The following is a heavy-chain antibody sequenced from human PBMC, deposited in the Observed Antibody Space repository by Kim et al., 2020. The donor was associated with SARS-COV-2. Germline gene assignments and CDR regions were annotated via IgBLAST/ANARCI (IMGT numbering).Heavy chain of an antibody. Sequence: ASVKVSCKTSGYIFTDNYIQRVRQAPGKGLEWLGWINPKSGGTNYAQKFQDRVTMTRDTSISIVYMELTRLTSDDTATYYCARRMVTAGGIRGGMDVWGQGTSVTVSS. CDR1: GYIFTDNY. J-gene: IGHJ6*02. D-gene: IGHD3-16*01. V-gene: IGHV1-2*02. CDR3: ARRMVTAGGIRGGMDV. CDR2: INPKSGGT.